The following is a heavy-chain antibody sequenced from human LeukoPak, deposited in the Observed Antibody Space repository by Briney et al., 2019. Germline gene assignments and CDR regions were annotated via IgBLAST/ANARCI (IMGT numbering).Heavy chain of an antibody. V-gene: IGHV4-59*01. D-gene: IGHD1-1*01. CDR2: IYYSGST. Sequence: PSETPSLTCTVSGGSISSYYWSWIRQPPGKGLEWMGYIYYSGSTNYNPSLKSRVTISVDTSKNQFSLKLSSVTAADTAVYYCARGVGTTAHYYYGMDVWGQGTTVTVSS. CDR3: ARGVGTTAHYYYGMDV. CDR1: GGSISSYY. J-gene: IGHJ6*02.